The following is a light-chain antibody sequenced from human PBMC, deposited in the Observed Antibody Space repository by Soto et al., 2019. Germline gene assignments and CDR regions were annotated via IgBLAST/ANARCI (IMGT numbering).Light chain of an antibody. CDR1: QSVSSN. CDR2: GAS. J-gene: IGKJ1*01. Sequence: EIVMTQSPATLSVSPGERATLSCRASQSVSSNLAWYQQKPGQAPRLLIYGASTRATGIPARFSGSGSGTEFTLTISSLHSEDFAVYYCQHYNNWPTFGQGTKVEIK. CDR3: QHYNNWPT. V-gene: IGKV3-15*01.